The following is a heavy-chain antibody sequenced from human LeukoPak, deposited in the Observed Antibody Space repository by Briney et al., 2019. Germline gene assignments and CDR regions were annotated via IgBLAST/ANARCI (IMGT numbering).Heavy chain of an antibody. CDR1: GFTFSDYW. D-gene: IGHD1-26*01. J-gene: IGHJ3*02. V-gene: IGHV3-74*01. CDR2: TNTDGTIT. Sequence: GGSLRLSCAASGFTFSDYWMHWVRQAPGKGLVWVSQTNTDGTITDYVDSAKGRFTISRDNAKKTLNLQMESLRVDDTAVYYCVRGRGSYWYDLGPAFNMWGQGTMVTVSS. CDR3: VRGRGSYWYDLGPAFNM.